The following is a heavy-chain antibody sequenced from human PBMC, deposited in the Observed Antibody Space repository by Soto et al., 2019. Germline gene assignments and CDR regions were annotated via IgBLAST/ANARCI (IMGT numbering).Heavy chain of an antibody. Sequence: PSETLSLTCSVSGGSVTNGRSSWNWNRQSPGKGLEWIAYIYHSGSTYYNPSLRSRVTISVDTSKNQFSLKLTSVTAADTAVYYCARHGSNWGQGTLVIVSS. CDR1: GGSVTNGRSS. V-gene: IGHV4-30-2*03. CDR3: ARHGSN. J-gene: IGHJ4*02. CDR2: IYHSGST.